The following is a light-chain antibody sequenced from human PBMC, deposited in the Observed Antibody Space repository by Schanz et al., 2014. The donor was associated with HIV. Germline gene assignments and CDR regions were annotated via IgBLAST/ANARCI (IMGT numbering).Light chain of an antibody. CDR2: GDN. Sequence: QSVLTQPPSVSGAPGQKVTISCTGSSSNIGAGYDVHWYQQFPGTAPRLLIYGDNNRPSGVPDRFSGSKSGTSASLAITGLQAEDEADYYCQSYDSRLSVVVFGGGTKLTVL. V-gene: IGLV1-40*01. CDR1: SSNIGAGYD. CDR3: QSYDSRLSVVV. J-gene: IGLJ2*01.